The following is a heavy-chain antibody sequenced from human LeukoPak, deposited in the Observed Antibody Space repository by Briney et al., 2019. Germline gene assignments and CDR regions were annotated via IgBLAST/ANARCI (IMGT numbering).Heavy chain of an antibody. V-gene: IGHV3-48*03. CDR2: ISSSGSTK. Sequence: GGSRRLSCAASGFTFSNFEFNWVRQAPGKGLEWLSYISSSGSTKSYADSVRGRFTFSRDNAKNSVLLLMNNLRAEDTAVYYCARGRYSGYDNWGQGTLVTVSS. CDR1: GFTFSNFE. J-gene: IGHJ4*02. CDR3: ARGRYSGYDN. D-gene: IGHD5-12*01.